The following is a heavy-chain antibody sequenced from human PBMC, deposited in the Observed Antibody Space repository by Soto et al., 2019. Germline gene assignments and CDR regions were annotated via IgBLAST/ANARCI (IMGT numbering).Heavy chain of an antibody. D-gene: IGHD6-19*01. CDR1: GGSISSGGYS. Sequence: SETLSLTCAVSGGSISSGGYSWSWIRQPPGKGLEWIGYIYHSGSTYYNPSLKSRVTISVDRSKNQFSLKLSSVTAADTALYYCARSMGNFIAVAPGDYWGQGTLVTVSS. V-gene: IGHV4-30-2*01. CDR2: IYHSGST. J-gene: IGHJ4*02. CDR3: ARSMGNFIAVAPGDY.